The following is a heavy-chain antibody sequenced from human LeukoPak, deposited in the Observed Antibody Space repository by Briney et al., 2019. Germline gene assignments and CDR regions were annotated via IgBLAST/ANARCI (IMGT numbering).Heavy chain of an antibody. CDR1: GLTFSSYA. D-gene: IGHD2/OR15-2a*01. CDR3: TTFYHEYSPY. Sequence: PGGSLRLSCAASGLTFSSYAMSWVRQAPGKGLEWVGRIRSNADGGTPDYAAPARGRFTISRDDSKNTLYLQMNSLKTEDTAVYYCTTFYHEYSPYWGRGTLVTVSS. V-gene: IGHV3-15*01. CDR2: IRSNADGGTP. J-gene: IGHJ4*02.